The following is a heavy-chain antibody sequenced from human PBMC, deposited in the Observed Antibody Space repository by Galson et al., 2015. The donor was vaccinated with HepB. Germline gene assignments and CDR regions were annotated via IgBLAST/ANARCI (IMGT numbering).Heavy chain of an antibody. V-gene: IGHV3-74*01. D-gene: IGHD3-22*01. CDR1: GFTFSSYW. J-gene: IGHJ4*02. CDR2: INSDGSST. CDR3: ARGGTYYYDSSGYYYKKRLFDY. Sequence: SLRLSCAASGFTFSSYWMHWVRQAPGKGLVWVSRINSDGSSTSYADSVKGRFTISRDNAKNTLYPQMNSLRAEDTAVYYCARGGTYYYDSSGYYYKKRLFDYWGQGTLVTVSS.